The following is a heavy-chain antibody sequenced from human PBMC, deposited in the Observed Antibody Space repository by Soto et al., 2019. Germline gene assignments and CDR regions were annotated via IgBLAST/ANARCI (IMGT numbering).Heavy chain of an antibody. CDR1: GGSISSGGYY. J-gene: IGHJ4*02. D-gene: IGHD4-17*01. CDR2: IYYSGST. CDR3: ASHTTYGDYAYYFDY. V-gene: IGHV4-31*03. Sequence: SETLSLTCTVSGGSISSGGYYWSWIRQHPGKGLEWIGYIYYSGSTYYNPSLKSRVTISVDTSKNQFSLKLSSVTAADTAVYYCASHTTYGDYAYYFDYWGQGTLVTVSS.